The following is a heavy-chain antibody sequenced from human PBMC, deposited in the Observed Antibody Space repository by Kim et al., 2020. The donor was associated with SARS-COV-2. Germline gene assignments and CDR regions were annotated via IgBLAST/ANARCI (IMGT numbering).Heavy chain of an antibody. CDR3: ARGRVAAAGFDP. D-gene: IGHD6-13*01. CDR1: GGSFSGYY. CDR2: INHSGST. J-gene: IGHJ5*02. Sequence: SETLSLTCAVYGGSFSGYYWRWIRQPPGKGLEWIGEINHSGSTNYNPSLKSRVTISVDTSKNQFSLKLSSVTAADTAVYYCARGRVAAAGFDPWGQGTLVTVSS. V-gene: IGHV4-34*01.